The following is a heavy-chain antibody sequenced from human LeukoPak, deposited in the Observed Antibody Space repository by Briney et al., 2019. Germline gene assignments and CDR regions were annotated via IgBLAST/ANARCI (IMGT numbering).Heavy chain of an antibody. V-gene: IGHV3-7*03. Sequence: GGSLRLSCAASGFTFSSYWVSWVRKAPGKGLEWVANIKQDGSEKYYVDSVKGRFTISRDNAKNSLYLQMNSLRVEDTAPYYCAKSVAIYFYYGLDVWGQGATVTVSS. CDR1: GFTFSSYW. D-gene: IGHD3-3*01. CDR3: AKSVAIYFYYGLDV. CDR2: IKQDGSEK. J-gene: IGHJ6*02.